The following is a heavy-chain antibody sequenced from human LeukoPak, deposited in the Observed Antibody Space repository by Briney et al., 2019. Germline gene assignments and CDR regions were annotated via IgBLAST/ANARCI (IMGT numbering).Heavy chain of an antibody. Sequence: SETLSLTCAVSGGSISSGGYYWRWIRQHPGKGLEWIGYIYYSGSTYYNPSLKSRVTISVDTSKNQFSLKLSSVTAADTAVYYCARGQDTSGGYYYYGMDVWGQGTTVTVSS. J-gene: IGHJ6*02. D-gene: IGHD5-18*01. CDR2: IYYSGST. CDR3: ARGQDTSGGYYYYGMDV. CDR1: GGSISSGGYY. V-gene: IGHV4-31*11.